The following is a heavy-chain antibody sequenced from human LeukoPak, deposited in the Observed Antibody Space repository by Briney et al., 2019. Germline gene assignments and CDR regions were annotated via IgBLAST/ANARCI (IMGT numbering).Heavy chain of an antibody. J-gene: IGHJ3*02. CDR2: IKSKTDGGTT. V-gene: IGHV3-15*01. CDR1: GFTFSNAW. Sequence: GGSLRLSCAASGFTFSNAWMSWVRQAPGKGLEWVGRIKSKTDGGTTDYAAPVKGRFTISRDDSKNTLSLQMNSLKTEDTAVYYCTTDYYDSSGAPGAFDIWGQGTMVTVSS. CDR3: TTDYYDSSGAPGAFDI. D-gene: IGHD3-22*01.